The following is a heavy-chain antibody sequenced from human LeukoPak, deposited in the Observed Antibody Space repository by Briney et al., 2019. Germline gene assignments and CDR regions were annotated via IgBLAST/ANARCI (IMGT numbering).Heavy chain of an antibody. CDR3: AKDVRGSETYYYDY. CDR2: ISGSGGST. D-gene: IGHD3-10*02. V-gene: IGHV3-23*01. J-gene: IGHJ4*02. Sequence: GGSLRLSCAASGFTFSSYAMSWVRQAPGKGLEWVSAISGSGGSTYYADSVKGRFTIARDNSKNTLYLKMNSLRAEDPAVYYCAKDVRGSETYYYDYWGQGTLVTVSS. CDR1: GFTFSSYA.